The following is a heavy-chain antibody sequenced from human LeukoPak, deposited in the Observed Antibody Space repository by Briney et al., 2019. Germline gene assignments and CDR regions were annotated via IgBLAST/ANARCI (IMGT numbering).Heavy chain of an antibody. CDR3: ARERSGITGTTSRRKYYFDY. V-gene: IGHV3-53*01. J-gene: IGHJ4*02. CDR2: IYSGGST. D-gene: IGHD1-20*01. Sequence: GGSLRLSCAASGFTVSSNYMSWVRQAPGKGLEWISVIYSGGSTYYADSVKGRFTISRDNSKNTLYLQMNSLRAEDTAVYYCARERSGITGTTSRRKYYFDYWGRGTLVTVSS. CDR1: GFTVSSNY.